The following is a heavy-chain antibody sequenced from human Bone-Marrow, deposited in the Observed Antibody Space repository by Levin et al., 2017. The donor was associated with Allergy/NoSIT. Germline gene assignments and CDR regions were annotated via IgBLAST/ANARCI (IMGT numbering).Heavy chain of an antibody. J-gene: IGHJ4*02. Sequence: GGSLRLSCAASGFTFSSSWMNWVRQAPGKGLEWVAVIKPDGSEAYYVDSVKGRFTFSRDNAKNSLYLQMNSLRAEDTAIYYCAREINIEGAYWGQGTLVTVSS. CDR1: GFTFSSSW. D-gene: IGHD1-26*01. V-gene: IGHV3-7*01. CDR2: IKPDGSEA. CDR3: AREINIEGAY.